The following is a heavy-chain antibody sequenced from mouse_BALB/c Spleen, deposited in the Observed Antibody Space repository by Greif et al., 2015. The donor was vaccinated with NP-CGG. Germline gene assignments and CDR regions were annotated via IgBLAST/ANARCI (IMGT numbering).Heavy chain of an antibody. CDR1: GYAFTSYN. V-gene: IGHV1S135*01. CDR2: IDPYNGGT. CDR3: GGVYDYDVGAMDY. Sequence: VQLQQSGPELVKPGASVKVSCKASGYAFTSYNMYWVKQSHGKSLEWIGYIDPYNGGTSYNQKFKGKATLTVDKSSSTAYMHLNSLTSEDSAVYYCGGVYDYDVGAMDYWGQGTSVTVSS. D-gene: IGHD2-4*01. J-gene: IGHJ4*01.